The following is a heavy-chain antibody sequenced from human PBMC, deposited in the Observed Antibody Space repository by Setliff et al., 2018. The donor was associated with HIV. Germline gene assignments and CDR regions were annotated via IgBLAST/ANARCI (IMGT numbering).Heavy chain of an antibody. V-gene: IGHV4-4*02. Sequence: SETLSLTCAVSGGSISSDNWWSWVRQPPGKGLEWIGEIYHSGSTNYNPSLKSRVTISVDKSKNQFSLKLSSVTAADTAVYYCTRSVVVVTVEWFDPWGQGTLVTVSS. CDR3: TRSVVVVTVEWFDP. CDR1: GGSISSDNW. J-gene: IGHJ5*02. D-gene: IGHD2-21*02. CDR2: IYHSGST.